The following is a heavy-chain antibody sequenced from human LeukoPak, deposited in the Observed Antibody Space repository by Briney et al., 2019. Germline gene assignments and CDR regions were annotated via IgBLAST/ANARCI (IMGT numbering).Heavy chain of an antibody. D-gene: IGHD5-12*01. Sequence: GASVKVSFKASGYTFTSYYMHWVRQAPGQGLEWMGIINPSGGSTSYAQKFQGRVTMTRDMSTSTVYMELSSLRSEDTAVYYCARDVGGYSEFDCWGQGTLVTVSS. CDR3: ARDVGGYSEFDC. J-gene: IGHJ4*02. CDR1: GYTFTSYY. V-gene: IGHV1-46*01. CDR2: INPSGGST.